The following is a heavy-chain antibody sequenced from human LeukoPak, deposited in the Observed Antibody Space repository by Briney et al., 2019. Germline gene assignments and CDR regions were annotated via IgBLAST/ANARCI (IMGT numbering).Heavy chain of an antibody. J-gene: IGHJ3*01. CDR3: ARGFALDF. V-gene: IGHV6-1*01. CDR1: GDTFSSNSAA. Sequence: SQTHSLTCDISGDTFSSNSAAWNWIRQSPSRGLEWLGRTYYGSKWYYDYAVSVKSRITISPDTSKNQFSLQLNSVTADDTAVYYCARGFALDFWGQGTMVTVSS. CDR2: TYYGSKWYY.